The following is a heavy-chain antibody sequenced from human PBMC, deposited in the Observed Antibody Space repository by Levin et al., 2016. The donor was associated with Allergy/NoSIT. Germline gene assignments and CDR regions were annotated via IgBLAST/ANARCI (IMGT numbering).Heavy chain of an antibody. CDR3: ARDLRYFGTLNHYGMDV. CDR2: ISSGSSYI. J-gene: IGHJ6*02. Sequence: VRQAPGKGLEWVSSISSGSSYIFHADSVKGRFTISRDNAKNSLYLQMNSLRAEDTAVYYCARDLRYFGTLNHYGMDVWGQGTTVTVSS. D-gene: IGHD3-9*01. V-gene: IGHV3-21*01.